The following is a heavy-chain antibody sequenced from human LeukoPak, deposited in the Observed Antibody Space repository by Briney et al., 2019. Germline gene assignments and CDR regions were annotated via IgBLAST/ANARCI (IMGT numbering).Heavy chain of an antibody. Sequence: SETLSLTCTVSGGSISSYYWSWIRQPPGKGLEWIEYIYYSGSTNYNPSLKSRVTISVDTSKNQFSLKLSSVTAADTAVYYCASLSIAARPDWFDPWGQGTLVTVSS. J-gene: IGHJ5*02. V-gene: IGHV4-59*01. CDR1: GGSISSYY. CDR2: IYYSGST. D-gene: IGHD6-6*01. CDR3: ASLSIAARPDWFDP.